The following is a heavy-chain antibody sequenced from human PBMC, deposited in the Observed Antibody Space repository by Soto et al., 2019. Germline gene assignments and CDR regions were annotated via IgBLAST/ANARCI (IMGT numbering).Heavy chain of an antibody. CDR3: ARGGFDHAFDL. CDR1: GFTFRTYW. CDR2: INRDGSDS. J-gene: IGHJ3*01. V-gene: IGHV3-74*01. D-gene: IGHD3-9*01. Sequence: EVQLVESGGDLVQPGGSLRLSCTVSGFTFRTYWMHWVRQAPGKGLVWVSRINRDGSDSIYADSVRGRFTVSRDNAKNTMFLQLNSLRADDTAVYYCARGGFDHAFDLWGQGTMVTVSS.